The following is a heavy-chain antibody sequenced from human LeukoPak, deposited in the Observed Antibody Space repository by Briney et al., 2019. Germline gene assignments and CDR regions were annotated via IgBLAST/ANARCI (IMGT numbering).Heavy chain of an antibody. Sequence: SETLSLTCTVSGGSISSGGYYWSWIRQHPGKGLEWIGYIYYSGSTYYNPPLKSRVTISVDTSKNQFSLKLSSVTAADTAVYYCARYGDSTSTGFDYWGQGTLVTVSS. CDR2: IYYSGST. CDR1: GGSISSGGYY. CDR3: ARYGDSTSTGFDY. J-gene: IGHJ4*02. V-gene: IGHV4-31*03. D-gene: IGHD4-17*01.